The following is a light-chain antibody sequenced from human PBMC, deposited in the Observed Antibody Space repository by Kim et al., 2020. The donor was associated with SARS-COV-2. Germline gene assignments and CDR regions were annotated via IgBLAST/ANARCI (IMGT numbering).Light chain of an antibody. CDR3: QQYGTSPVT. V-gene: IGKV3-20*01. J-gene: IGKJ4*01. Sequence: SPGERAPLSCKASQSVASSYLAWYQKRPGQAPRLLIYGASSRATDIPDRFSGSGSGTDFTLTITRLEPEDFAVYYCQQYGTSPVTFGGGTKVDIK. CDR1: QSVASSY. CDR2: GAS.